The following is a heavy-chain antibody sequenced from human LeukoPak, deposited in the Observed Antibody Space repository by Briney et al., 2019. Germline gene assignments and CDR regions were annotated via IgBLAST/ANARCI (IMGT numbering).Heavy chain of an antibody. V-gene: IGHV1-2*02. CDR1: GYTFTSYD. CDR2: INPNSGGT. J-gene: IGHJ4*02. CDR3: ARGYDFWSGYTFPYYFDY. Sequence: ASVKVSCKASGYTFTSYDINWVRQATGQGLEWMGWINPNSGGTNYAQKFQGRVTMTRDTSISTAYMELSGLRSDDTAVYYCARGYDFWSGYTFPYYFDYWGQGTLVTVSS. D-gene: IGHD3-3*01.